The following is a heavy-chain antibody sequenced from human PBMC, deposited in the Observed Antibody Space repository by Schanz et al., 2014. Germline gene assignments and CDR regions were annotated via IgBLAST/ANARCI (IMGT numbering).Heavy chain of an antibody. D-gene: IGHD3-3*01. CDR2: IHTGSGNT. Sequence: QVQLVQSGAEVKKPGASVKVSCQASGYTFAGHAVHWVRQAPGQGPEWVGWIHTGSGNTKYSQKFEGRVTITRDTSASIVYMELSSRRSEDTAVFFCASGEARVTSSGVVIGPMNVWGKGTTVIVSS. J-gene: IGHJ6*03. CDR1: GYTFAGHA. CDR3: ASGEARVTSSGVVIGPMNV. V-gene: IGHV1-3*04.